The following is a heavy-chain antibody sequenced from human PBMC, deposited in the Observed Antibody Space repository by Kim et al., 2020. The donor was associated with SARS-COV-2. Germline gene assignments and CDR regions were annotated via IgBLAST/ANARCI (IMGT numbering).Heavy chain of an antibody. V-gene: IGHV4-34*01. CDR3: ARAHSITIFGVVTRGGSDY. D-gene: IGHD3-3*01. Sequence: ETLSLTCAVYGGSFSGYYWSWIRQPPGKGLEWIGEINHSGSTNYNPSLKSRVTISVDTSKNQFSLKLSSVTAADTAVYYCARAHSITIFGVVTRGGSDYWGQGTLVTVSS. CDR1: GGSFSGYY. J-gene: IGHJ4*02. CDR2: INHSGST.